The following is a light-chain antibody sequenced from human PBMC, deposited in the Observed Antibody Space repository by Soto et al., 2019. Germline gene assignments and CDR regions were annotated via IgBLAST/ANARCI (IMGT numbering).Light chain of an antibody. CDR3: QQYSRQAT. V-gene: IGKV1-5*03. Sequence: DIQMTQSPSTLSASVGDRFTIAFRSSQSISYWLAWYQQKPGKAPKPLIYMASSLESGVPPRFSGSGGGTEFTLTISSLQPDDFATYYCQQYSRQATFGQGTKVDIK. CDR1: QSISYW. J-gene: IGKJ1*01. CDR2: MAS.